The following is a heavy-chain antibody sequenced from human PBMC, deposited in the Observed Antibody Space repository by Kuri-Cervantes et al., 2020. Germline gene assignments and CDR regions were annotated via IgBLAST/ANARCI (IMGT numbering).Heavy chain of an antibody. V-gene: IGHV1-69*13. CDR1: GYTFTSYY. CDR3: STDTVTTTGNAFDI. D-gene: IGHD4-17*01. CDR2: IIPIFGTA. J-gene: IGHJ3*02. Sequence: SVKVSCKASGYTFTSYYMHWVRQAPGQGLEWMGGIIPIFGTANYAQKFQGRVTITADESTSTAYMELSSLRSEDTAVYYCSTDTVTTTGNAFDIWGQGTMVTVSS.